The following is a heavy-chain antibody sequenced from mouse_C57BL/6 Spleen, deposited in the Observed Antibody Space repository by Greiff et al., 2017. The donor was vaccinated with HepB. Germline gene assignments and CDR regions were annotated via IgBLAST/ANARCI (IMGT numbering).Heavy chain of an antibody. V-gene: IGHV1-39*01. Sequence: VQLQQSGPELVKPGASVKISCKASGYSFTDYNMNWVKQSNGKSLEWIGVINPNYGTTSYNQKFKGKATLTVDQSSSTSYMQLNSLPSEDSAVYYGARMYYGSSPYWYCDVWGTGTTVTVSS. CDR3: ARMYYGSSPYWYCDV. CDR2: INPNYGTT. J-gene: IGHJ1*03. D-gene: IGHD1-1*01. CDR1: GYSFTDYN.